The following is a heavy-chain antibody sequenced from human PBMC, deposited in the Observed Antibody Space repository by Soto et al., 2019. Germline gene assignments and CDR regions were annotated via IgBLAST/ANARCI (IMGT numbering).Heavy chain of an antibody. CDR1: GFTFSSYA. V-gene: IGHV3-30-3*01. Sequence: QVQLVESGGGVVQPGRSLRLSCAASGFTFSSYAMHWVRQAPGKGLEWVAVISYDGSNKYYADSVKGRFTISRDNSKNTLYLQMNSLRAEDTAVYYCARVFLAPPDYWGQGTLVTVSS. CDR2: ISYDGSNK. J-gene: IGHJ4*02. CDR3: ARVFLAPPDY.